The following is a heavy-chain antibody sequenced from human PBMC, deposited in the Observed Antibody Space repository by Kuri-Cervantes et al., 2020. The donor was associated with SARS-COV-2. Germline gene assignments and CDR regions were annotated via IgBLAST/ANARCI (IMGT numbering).Heavy chain of an antibody. J-gene: IGHJ4*02. Sequence: LSLTCAASGFTFSSFAMSWVRQAPGKGLEWVSAITENGRKTYFADSVKGRFTISRDNSKSMLFLQMSGLTDEDTARYYCARPSRGGFDYWGQGSLVTVSS. CDR3: ARPSRGGFDY. CDR1: GFTFSSFA. CDR2: ITENGRKT. V-gene: IGHV3-23*01.